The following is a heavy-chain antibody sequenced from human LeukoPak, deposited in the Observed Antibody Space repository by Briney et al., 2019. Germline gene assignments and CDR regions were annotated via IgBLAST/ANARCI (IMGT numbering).Heavy chain of an antibody. J-gene: IGHJ6*02. D-gene: IGHD2-2*01. CDR2: ISGSGGST. V-gene: IGHV3-23*01. Sequence: PGGSLRLSCAASGFTFSSYAMSWVRQAPGKGLEWVSAISGSGGSTYYADSVKGRFTISRDNSKNTLYLQMNSLRAEDTAVYYCAKDRAAMTEAIGVYYYGMDVWGQGTTVTVSS. CDR3: AKDRAAMTEAIGVYYYGMDV. CDR1: GFTFSSYA.